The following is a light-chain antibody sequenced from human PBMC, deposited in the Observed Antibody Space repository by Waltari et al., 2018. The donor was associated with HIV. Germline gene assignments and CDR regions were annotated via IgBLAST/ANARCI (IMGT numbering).Light chain of an antibody. CDR1: QDISNY. V-gene: IGKV1-33*01. CDR3: QQYDNLPRLT. J-gene: IGKJ4*01. Sequence: DIQMTQSPSSLSASVGDRVTITCQASQDISNYLKWYQPTPGKDPKLLIYDASNLETGVPSRFSGSGSGTDFTFTISSLQPEDIATYYCQQYDNLPRLTFGGGTKVEIK. CDR2: DAS.